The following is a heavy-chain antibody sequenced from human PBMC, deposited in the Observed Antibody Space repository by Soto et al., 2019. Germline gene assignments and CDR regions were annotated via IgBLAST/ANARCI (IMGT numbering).Heavy chain of an antibody. CDR1: GGSISSYY. CDR2: IYYSGST. J-gene: IGHJ6*02. Sequence: SETLSLTCTVSGGSISSYYLSWIRQPPGKGLEWIGYIYYSGSTNYNPSLKSRVTISVDTSKNQFSLKLSSVTAADTAVYYCARLSVEQLVRDYYYGMDVWGQGTTVTVSS. D-gene: IGHD6-6*01. CDR3: ARLSVEQLVRDYYYGMDV. V-gene: IGHV4-59*01.